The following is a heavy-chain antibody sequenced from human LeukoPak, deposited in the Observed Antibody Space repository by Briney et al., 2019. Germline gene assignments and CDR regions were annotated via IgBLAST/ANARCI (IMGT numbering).Heavy chain of an antibody. D-gene: IGHD2-15*01. Sequence: SETLSLTCTVSGGSISSYYWSWIRQPPGKGLEWIGDIYYSGSTNYNPSLKSRVTISVDTSKNQFSLKLSSVTAADTAVYYCASGGNCSGGSCYGFDYWGQGTLVTVSS. CDR2: IYYSGST. V-gene: IGHV4-59*01. J-gene: IGHJ4*02. CDR1: GGSISSYY. CDR3: ASGGNCSGGSCYGFDY.